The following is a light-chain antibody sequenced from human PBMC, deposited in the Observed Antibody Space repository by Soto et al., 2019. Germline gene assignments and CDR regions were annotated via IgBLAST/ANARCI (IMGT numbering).Light chain of an antibody. CDR3: QQGYP. CDR2: GAS. V-gene: IGKV3-20*01. J-gene: IGKJ2*01. CDR1: QSVSSSY. Sequence: EIVLTQSPGTLSLSPGERATLSCRASQSVSSSYLAWYQQKPGQAPRLLIYGASSRATGITDRFSGSGSGTDFTLTISRLEPQDFAVYSCQQGYPFCQGTKLEIK.